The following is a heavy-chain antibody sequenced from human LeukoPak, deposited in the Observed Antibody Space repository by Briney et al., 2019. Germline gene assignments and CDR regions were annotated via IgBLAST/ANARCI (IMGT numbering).Heavy chain of an antibody. Sequence: GGALRLSCAASGDAFTNYVMSWVRQAPGEGREGVAAISERGDGTYYAGTLKGGFTISRDNAKNMVYLQINSLGADDTAVYYCASQKLGAYCADGVPLGDCYSSLDHWGLGTLVTVSS. D-gene: IGHD2-21*02. V-gene: IGHV3-23*01. J-gene: IGHJ4*02. CDR3: ASQKLGAYCADGVPLGDCYSSLDH. CDR1: GDAFTNYV. CDR2: ISERGDGT.